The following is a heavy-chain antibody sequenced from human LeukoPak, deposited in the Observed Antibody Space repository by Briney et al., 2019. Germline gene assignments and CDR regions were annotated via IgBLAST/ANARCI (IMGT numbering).Heavy chain of an antibody. CDR1: GGSISSYC. CDR3: ARGQWLRQPYYYYYMDV. V-gene: IGHV4-4*07. J-gene: IGHJ6*03. Sequence: KSSETLSLTCTVPGGSISSYCWSWIRQPAGKGLEWIGRIYTTGSTNYNPSLKSRVTMSVHTSKNQFSLKLSSVTAAHTAVYYCARGQWLRQPYYYYYMDVWGKGTTVTISS. CDR2: IYTTGST. D-gene: IGHD5-12*01.